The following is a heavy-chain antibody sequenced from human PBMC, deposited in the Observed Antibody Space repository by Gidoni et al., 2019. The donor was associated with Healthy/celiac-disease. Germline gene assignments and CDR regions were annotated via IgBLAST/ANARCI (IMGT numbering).Heavy chain of an antibody. J-gene: IGHJ6*03. Sequence: EVQLVDSGCGFVQSGGSLRLSCAASGFTFRSYDLNWVRLAPGKGLEWVSYISSSGSTIYYAEYVKGRLTITRENDKNSMYLQMNSRRAEDTAVYYCARVNGVDDYYYMEVWGKGTTVTVSS. CDR3: ARVNGVDDYYYMEV. D-gene: IGHD4-17*01. CDR2: ISSSGSTI. V-gene: IGHV3-48*03. CDR1: GFTFRSYD.